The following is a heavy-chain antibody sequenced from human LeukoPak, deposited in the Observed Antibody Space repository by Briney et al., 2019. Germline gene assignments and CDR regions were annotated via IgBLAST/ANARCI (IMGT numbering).Heavy chain of an antibody. D-gene: IGHD3-3*01. CDR1: GGSISSYY. CDR3: ARDPSWEWNWFDP. CDR2: IYYSGST. J-gene: IGHJ5*02. V-gene: IGHV4-59*01. Sequence: SETLSHTCTVSGGSISSYYWSWIRQPPGKGLEWIGYIYYSGSTNYNPSLKSRVTISVDTSKNQFSLKLSSVTAADTAVYYCARDPSWEWNWFDPWGQGTLVTVSS.